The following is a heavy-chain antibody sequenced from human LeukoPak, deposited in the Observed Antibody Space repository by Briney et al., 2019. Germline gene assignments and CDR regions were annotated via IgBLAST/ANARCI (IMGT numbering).Heavy chain of an antibody. CDR3: ARFTSGSGSKDYFDF. V-gene: IGHV3-21*01. CDR2: ISYSSSHI. Sequence: GESLRLSCAVSGFTFSDFGMNWVRQPPGKGLGWVSFISYSSSHIYYADSVKVRFTIYRDNAKNSVYLQMNSLRAGDMALYYCARFTSGSGSKDYFDFWGQGILVTVSS. J-gene: IGHJ4*02. D-gene: IGHD3-10*01. CDR1: GFTFSDFG.